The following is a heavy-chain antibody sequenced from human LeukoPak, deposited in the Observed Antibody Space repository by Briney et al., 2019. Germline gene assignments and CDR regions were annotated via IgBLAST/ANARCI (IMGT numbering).Heavy chain of an antibody. CDR3: ARLGAAAITKIDY. CDR1: GGSISSSSYY. Sequence: SETLSLTCTVSGGSISSSSYYWGWIRQPPGKGLEWIGSIYYSGSTYYNPSLKSRVTISVDTSKNQFSLKLSSVAAADTAVYYCARLGAAAITKIDYWGQGTLVTVSS. CDR2: IYYSGST. D-gene: IGHD6-13*01. V-gene: IGHV4-39*01. J-gene: IGHJ4*02.